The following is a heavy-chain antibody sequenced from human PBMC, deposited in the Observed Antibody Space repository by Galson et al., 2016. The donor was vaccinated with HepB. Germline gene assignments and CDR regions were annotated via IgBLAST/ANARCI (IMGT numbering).Heavy chain of an antibody. CDR3: ARAGYYDECGYHTGLDY. V-gene: IGHV1-3*01. Sequence: SVKVSCKASGYTFKTYAFHWVRQAPGQGLECMGWINAGNGITKSSQNFQGRVTITRDTTASTVYMELSSLRPDDTAVYYCARAGYYDECGYHTGLDYWSQGTLVTVSS. CDR1: GYTFKTYA. CDR2: INAGNGIT. J-gene: IGHJ4*02. D-gene: IGHD3-16*01.